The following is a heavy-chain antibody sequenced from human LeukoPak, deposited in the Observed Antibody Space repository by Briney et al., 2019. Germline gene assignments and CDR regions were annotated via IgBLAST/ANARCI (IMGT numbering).Heavy chain of an antibody. D-gene: IGHD3-16*02. CDR1: GFTFSSYE. J-gene: IGHJ4*02. CDR3: ASPAVWGELSLRY. Sequence: GGSLRLSCAASGFTFSSYEMNWVRQAPGKGLEWVSYISSSGSTIYYADSVKGRFTISRDNSKNTVYLQMNSLRAEDTAVYYCASPAVWGELSLRYWGQGTLVTVSP. V-gene: IGHV3-48*03. CDR2: ISSSGSTI.